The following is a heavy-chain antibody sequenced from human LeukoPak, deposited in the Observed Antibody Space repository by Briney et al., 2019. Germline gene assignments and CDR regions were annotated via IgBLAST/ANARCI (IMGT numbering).Heavy chain of an antibody. V-gene: IGHV1-69*06. CDR3: ARYSSGYSYWYFDL. Sequence: GSSVKVSCKASGGTFSSYAISWVRQAPGQGLEWMGRIIPIFGTANYAQKFRGRVTITADKSTSTAYMELSSLRSEDTAVYYCARYSSGYSYWYFDLWGRGTLVTVSS. CDR2: IIPIFGTA. CDR1: GGTFSSYA. J-gene: IGHJ2*01. D-gene: IGHD6-19*01.